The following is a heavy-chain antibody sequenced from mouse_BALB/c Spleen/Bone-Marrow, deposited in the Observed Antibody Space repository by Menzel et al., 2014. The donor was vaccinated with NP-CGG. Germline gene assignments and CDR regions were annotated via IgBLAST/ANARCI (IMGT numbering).Heavy chain of an antibody. Sequence: QVQLQQSGPELVKPGASVRISCKASGYTFTSYYIHWVKQRPGQRLEWIGWIFPGNVNTKYNEKFKGKATLTADKSSSTAYMQLSSLTSEDSAVYFCARDSMDYWGQGTSVTVSS. V-gene: IGHV1S56*01. CDR2: IFPGNVNT. CDR1: GYTFTSYY. J-gene: IGHJ4*01. CDR3: ARDSMDY.